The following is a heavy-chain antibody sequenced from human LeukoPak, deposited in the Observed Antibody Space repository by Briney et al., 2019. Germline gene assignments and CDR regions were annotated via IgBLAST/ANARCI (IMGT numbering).Heavy chain of an antibody. V-gene: IGHV4-39*07. J-gene: IGHJ1*01. CDR1: GDSVSSSTYS. CDR2: IYYTGST. CDR3: ARLKYYYDSSGYRAEYFQH. D-gene: IGHD3-22*01. Sequence: SETLSLTCTVSGDSVSSSTYSWAWVRQPPGKGLEWIGSIYYTGSTYYNPSLKSRVTISVDTANNQFSLKLSSVTAADTAVYYCARLKYYYDSSGYRAEYFQHWGQGTLVTVSS.